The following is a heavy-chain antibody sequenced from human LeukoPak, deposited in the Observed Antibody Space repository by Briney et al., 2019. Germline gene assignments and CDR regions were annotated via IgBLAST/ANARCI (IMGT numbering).Heavy chain of an antibody. J-gene: IGHJ5*02. D-gene: IGHD3-22*01. CDR2: IYYTGST. CDR3: ATSCHSYYYTPGDFS. CDR1: GGSISSSSSY. V-gene: IGHV4-39*01. Sequence: PSETLSLTCTVSGGSISSSSSYWGWIRQPPGKGLEWIATIYYTGSTNYNPSLKTRVTISLDTSRNQFSLRLTSVTAADTAVYYCATSCHSYYYTPGDFSWGQGTLVTVSS.